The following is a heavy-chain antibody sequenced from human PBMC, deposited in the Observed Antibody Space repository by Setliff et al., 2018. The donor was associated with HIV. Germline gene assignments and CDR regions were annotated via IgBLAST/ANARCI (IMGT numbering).Heavy chain of an antibody. CDR1: GDSISSGGYY. Sequence: PSETLSLTCTVSGDSISSGGYYWSWIRQHPGKGLEWIGYIYYSGTTYYNPSLKSRVTISVDTSKNQFSLNLSSVTAADTAVYYCARAPGVTPFDHWGPGTLVTVSS. V-gene: IGHV4-31*03. D-gene: IGHD2-21*02. CDR2: IYYSGTT. J-gene: IGHJ4*02. CDR3: ARAPGVTPFDH.